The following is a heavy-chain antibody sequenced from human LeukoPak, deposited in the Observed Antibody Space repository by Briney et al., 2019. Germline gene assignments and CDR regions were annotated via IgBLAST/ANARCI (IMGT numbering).Heavy chain of an antibody. J-gene: IGHJ4*02. V-gene: IGHV3-23*01. CDR3: AKGFNWNYPHYFDY. D-gene: IGHD1-7*01. CDR2: ISSSGDIT. CDR1: GFTFSSYA. Sequence: GGSLRLSCAASGFTFSSYAMNWVRQAPVKGLEWVSTISSSGDITYYADSVKGRFTISRDSSKNTLHLQMNSLRADDTAVYYCAKGFNWNYPHYFDYWGQGTLVTVSS.